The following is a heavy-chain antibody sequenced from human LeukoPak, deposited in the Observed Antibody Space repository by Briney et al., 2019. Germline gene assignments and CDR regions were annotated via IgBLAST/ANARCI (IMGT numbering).Heavy chain of an antibody. J-gene: IGHJ4*02. CDR3: ARARRYDYVWGSYRYYPPEGRDY. CDR1: GYTFTSYD. Sequence: ASVKVSCKASGYTFTSYDINWVRQATGQGLEWMGWISAYNGNTNYAQKLQGRVTMTTDTSTSTAYMELRSLRSDDTAVYYCARARRYDYVWGSYRYYPPEGRDYWGQGTLVTVSS. CDR2: ISAYNGNT. V-gene: IGHV1-18*01. D-gene: IGHD3-16*02.